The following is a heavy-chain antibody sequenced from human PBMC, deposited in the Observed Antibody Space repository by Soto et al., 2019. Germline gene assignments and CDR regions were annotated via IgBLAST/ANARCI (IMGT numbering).Heavy chain of an antibody. V-gene: IGHV4-30-2*01. CDR2: IYHSGST. J-gene: IGHJ3*01. D-gene: IGHD2-15*01. CDR3: ARYCSGGSCYSDDAFDL. CDR1: GGSISSGGYS. Sequence: SETLSLTCAVSGGSISSGGYSWSWIRQPPGKGLEWIGYIYHSGSTYYNPSLKSRVTISVDRSKNQFSLKLSSVTAADTAVYYCARYCSGGSCYSDDAFDLWGQGTMVTVSS.